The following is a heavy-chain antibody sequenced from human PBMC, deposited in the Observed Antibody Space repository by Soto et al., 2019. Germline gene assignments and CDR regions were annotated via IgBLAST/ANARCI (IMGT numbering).Heavy chain of an antibody. J-gene: IGHJ5*02. D-gene: IGHD6-6*01. V-gene: IGHV3-21*01. CDR1: GFTFSSYS. CDR3: ALYSSSYGFDP. Sequence: EVQLVESGGGLVKPGGSLRLSCAASGFTFSSYSMNWVRQAPGKGLEWVSSISSSSSYIYYADSVKGRFTISRANAKNSLYLQMNSLRAEDTAVYYCALYSSSYGFDPWGPGTLVTVSS. CDR2: ISSSSSYI.